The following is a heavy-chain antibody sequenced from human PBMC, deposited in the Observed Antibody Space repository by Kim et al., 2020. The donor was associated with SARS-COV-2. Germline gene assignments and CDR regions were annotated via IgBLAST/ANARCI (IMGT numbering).Heavy chain of an antibody. J-gene: IGHJ4*02. CDR2: IYHSGST. CDR3: ARTGSGEWLRPFWDY. D-gene: IGHD5-12*01. CDR1: GGSISSGGYS. Sequence: SETLSLTCAVSGGSISSGGYSWSWIRQPPGKGLEWIGYIYHSGSTYYNPSLKSRVTISVDRSKNQFSLKLSSVTAADTAVYYCARTGSGEWLRPFWDYWGQGTLVTVSS. V-gene: IGHV4-30-2*01.